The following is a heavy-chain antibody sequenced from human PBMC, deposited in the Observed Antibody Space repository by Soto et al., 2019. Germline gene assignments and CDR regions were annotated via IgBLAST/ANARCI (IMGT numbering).Heavy chain of an antibody. CDR1: GYTFASYY. Sequence: GXSVKVSCKASGYTFASYYITWMRQAPGRGPEWVGWINPFNGNTNYAQRFQGRVTMTTDTSTSTVYMDLRSLRPDDTAVYYCARGGGAHYRFDPWGQGTLVTVSS. D-gene: IGHD1-26*01. CDR3: ARGGGAHYRFDP. V-gene: IGHV1-18*01. J-gene: IGHJ5*02. CDR2: INPFNGNT.